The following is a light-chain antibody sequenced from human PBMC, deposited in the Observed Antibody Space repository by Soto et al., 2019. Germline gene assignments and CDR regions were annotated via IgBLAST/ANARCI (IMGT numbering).Light chain of an antibody. CDR3: SSYAGSNYYV. CDR2: EVS. J-gene: IGLJ1*01. CDR1: NSDIGGYNY. Sequence: QSVLTQPPSASGSPGQSVTISCTGTNSDIGGYNYVSWYQQHPGKAPKLIICEVSKRPSGVPDRYSGSKSGNTASLTVSGLQAEDEADYYCSSYAGSNYYVFGTGTKVTVL. V-gene: IGLV2-8*01.